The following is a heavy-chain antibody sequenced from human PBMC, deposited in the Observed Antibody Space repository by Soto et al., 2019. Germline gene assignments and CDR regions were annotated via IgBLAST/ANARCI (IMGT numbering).Heavy chain of an antibody. CDR1: GFTFSSYA. D-gene: IGHD6-6*01. CDR3: ARAGPYSSLSFRNNYYYYGMDV. V-gene: IGHV3-30-3*01. J-gene: IGHJ6*02. Sequence: GGSLRLSCAASGFTFSSYAMHWVRQAPGKGLEWVAVISYDGSNKYYADSVKGRFTISRDNSKNTLYLQMNSLRAEDTAVYYCARAGPYSSLSFRNNYYYYGMDVWGQGTTVTVSS. CDR2: ISYDGSNK.